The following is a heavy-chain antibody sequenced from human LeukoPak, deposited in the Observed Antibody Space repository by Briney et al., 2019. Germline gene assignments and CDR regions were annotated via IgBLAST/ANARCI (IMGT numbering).Heavy chain of an antibody. CDR1: GGTFSSYA. J-gene: IGHJ4*02. V-gene: IGHV1-69*13. CDR3: ATHPDIVVVPAAGVFDY. CDR2: IIPIFGTA. Sequence: SVKVSCKASGGTFSSYAISWVRQAPGQGLEWMGGIIPIFGTANYAQEFQGRVTITADESTSTAYMELSSLRSEDTAVYYCATHPDIVVVPAAGVFDYWGQGTLVTVSS. D-gene: IGHD2-2*01.